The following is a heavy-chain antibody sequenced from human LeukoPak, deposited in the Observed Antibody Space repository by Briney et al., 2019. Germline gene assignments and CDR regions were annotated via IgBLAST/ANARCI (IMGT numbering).Heavy chain of an antibody. CDR2: INSDGSST. Sequence: GGSLRLSCAASGFTFSSHWLHWVRQGPGKGLIWVSRINSDGSSTTYADSVKGRFTISRDNAKNTLYLQMNSLRAEDTAVYYCARDQLYCTGGYRYFDYWGQGTLVTVSS. D-gene: IGHD2-8*02. J-gene: IGHJ4*02. CDR1: GFTFSSHW. V-gene: IGHV3-74*01. CDR3: ARDQLYCTGGYRYFDY.